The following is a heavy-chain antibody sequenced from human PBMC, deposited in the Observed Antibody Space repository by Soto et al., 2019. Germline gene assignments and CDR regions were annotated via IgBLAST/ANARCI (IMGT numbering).Heavy chain of an antibody. D-gene: IGHD2-2*01. Sequence: QVQLQESGPGLVKPSETLSLTCTVSGGSISSYYWSWIRQSPGKGLEWIGYIHYSGSTKSNPSLKSRVTISVDTSRNQVPLKLSSVTAADSAVYFCARARYQLLHPYYYGMDVWGQGTTVTVSS. V-gene: IGHV4-59*01. J-gene: IGHJ6*02. CDR3: ARARYQLLHPYYYGMDV. CDR1: GGSISSYY. CDR2: IHYSGST.